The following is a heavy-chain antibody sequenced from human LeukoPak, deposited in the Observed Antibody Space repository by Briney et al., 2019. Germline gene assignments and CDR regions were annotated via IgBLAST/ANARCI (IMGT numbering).Heavy chain of an antibody. D-gene: IGHD7-27*01. J-gene: IGHJ4*02. CDR3: VKEELTGDLSY. Sequence: GGSLRLSCAASGFTFSSYSMNWIRQAPGKGLEWVSSISSSTSYIYYADSVKGRFTISKDNAKNTLYLQMNSLRAEDTAVYSCVKEELTGDLSYWGQGTLVTVSS. CDR1: GFTFSSYS. CDR2: ISSSTSYI. V-gene: IGHV3-21*04.